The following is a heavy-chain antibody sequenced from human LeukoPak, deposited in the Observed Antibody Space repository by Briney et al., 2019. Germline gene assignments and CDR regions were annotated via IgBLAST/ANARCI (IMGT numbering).Heavy chain of an antibody. Sequence: SETLSLTCTVYCDTISRNSYYLRWIRQPPGKGLEWIGTIYYGGSTYYNPSLKSRVTISVDTSKTQFSLRLSSVTAADTAVYHCARHRESSGWYAGYFVLWGRGTLVTVSS. CDR2: IYYGGST. CDR3: ARHRESSGWYAGYFVL. J-gene: IGHJ2*01. D-gene: IGHD2-15*01. CDR1: CDTISRNSYY. V-gene: IGHV4-39*01.